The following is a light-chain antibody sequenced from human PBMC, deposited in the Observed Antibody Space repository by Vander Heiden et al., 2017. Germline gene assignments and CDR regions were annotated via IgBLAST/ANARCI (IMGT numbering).Light chain of an antibody. CDR1: SSVDGNDYP. Sequence: QSALTQPASVSRSPGQSITISCTRISSVDGNDYPVSWYQQPPHTAPKVIIYDDSKRPSGVSNRFSGSKSGDTASLTISGLQTEDEADYYCCSYAGNDIYILGGGTKVTVL. CDR2: DDS. V-gene: IGLV2-23*01. J-gene: IGLJ1*01. CDR3: CSYAGNDIYI.